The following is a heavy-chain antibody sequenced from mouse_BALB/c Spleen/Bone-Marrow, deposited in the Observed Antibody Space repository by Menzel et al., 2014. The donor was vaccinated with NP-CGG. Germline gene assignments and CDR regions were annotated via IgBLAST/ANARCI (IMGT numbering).Heavy chain of an antibody. CDR3: ARPFGDYLAY. CDR1: GYTFSSYV. V-gene: IGHV1-14*01. Sequence: EVQLQQSGPALVKPGASVKMSFKASGYTFSSYVLHWEKQTPGQGLEWIGYHDPDNDYSKYNEKFGGKATLTSDKSSSTAYMGLSALTSEDSAVYHCARPFGDYLAYWGQGTLVTVSA. CDR2: HDPDNDYS. D-gene: IGHD2-13*01. J-gene: IGHJ3*01.